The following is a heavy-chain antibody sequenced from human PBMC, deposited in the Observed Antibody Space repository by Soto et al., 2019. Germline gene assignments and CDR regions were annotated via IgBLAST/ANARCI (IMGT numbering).Heavy chain of an antibody. J-gene: IGHJ4*02. CDR3: AKEGAVPADLDY. Sequence: QVQLVESGGGVVQPGRSLRLSCAASGFTFSNYAMHWVRQAPGKGLDWMALISYDGSKKYYADSVKGRITISRDNSKKTLCLQLNSLTAEDTAMYYCAKEGAVPADLDYWGQGTLVTVSS. CDR1: GFTFSNYA. CDR2: ISYDGSKK. D-gene: IGHD6-19*01. V-gene: IGHV3-30*18.